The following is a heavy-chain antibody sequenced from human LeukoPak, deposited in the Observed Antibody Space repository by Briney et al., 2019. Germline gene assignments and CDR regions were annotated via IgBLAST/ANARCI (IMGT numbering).Heavy chain of an antibody. Sequence: ASVKVSCKASGYTFTSNAMRWVRQAPGQRLEWMGWINAGNGNTKYSQKFQGRVTITRDTSASTAYMELSSLRSEDTAVYYCARDRWYYGSGSPNDYWGQGTLVTVSS. CDR3: ARDRWYYGSGSPNDY. D-gene: IGHD3-10*01. CDR1: GYTFTSNA. J-gene: IGHJ4*02. V-gene: IGHV1-3*01. CDR2: INAGNGNT.